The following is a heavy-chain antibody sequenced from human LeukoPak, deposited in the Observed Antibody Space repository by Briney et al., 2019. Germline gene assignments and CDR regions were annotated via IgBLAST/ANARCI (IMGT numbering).Heavy chain of an antibody. CDR2: LYHTGST. CDR3: AREEPYGSRSYGAEYFEH. J-gene: IGHJ1*01. CDR1: AYSISRGYY. D-gene: IGHD3-10*01. V-gene: IGHV4-38-2*02. Sequence: PSETLSLTCDVSAYSISRGYYWGWIRQPPGKGLEWIGSLYHTGSTYYNLSPKSRVTISVDTSKNQFSLKLSSVTAADTAVYYCAREEPYGSRSYGAEYFEHWGQGTLVTVSS.